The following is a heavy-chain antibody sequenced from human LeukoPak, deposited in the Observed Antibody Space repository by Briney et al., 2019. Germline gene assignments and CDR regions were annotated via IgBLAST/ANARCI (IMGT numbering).Heavy chain of an antibody. CDR3: ARDPGRQYSSIADV. V-gene: IGHV3-7*03. J-gene: IGHJ6*02. D-gene: IGHD6-19*01. CDR2: IKEDGSKK. Sequence: EGSLRLSCAASGFSFSSYWMNWVRRVPGKGLEGLANIKEDGSKKYYVDSVKGRFTISRDNAKNSLYLQMDSLRAEDTAVYYCARDPGRQYSSIADVWGQGTTVTVSS. CDR1: GFSFSSYW.